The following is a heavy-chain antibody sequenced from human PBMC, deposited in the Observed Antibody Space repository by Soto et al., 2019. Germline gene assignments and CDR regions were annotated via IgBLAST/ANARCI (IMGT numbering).Heavy chain of an antibody. Sequence: QVQLVQSGAEVKKPGASVKVFCKASGYTFSSYGISWVRQAPGQGLEWMGWSSDYNGNTNYAQKLHGRVTMTTDTSSRTAYMELMSLRSDETAVYYCARSYCGGDCSVRYYYYAMDVWGQWNTVTVS. CDR2: SSDYNGNT. J-gene: IGHJ6*02. CDR3: ARSYCGGDCSVRYYYYAMDV. V-gene: IGHV1-18*01. CDR1: GYTFSSYG. D-gene: IGHD2-21*02.